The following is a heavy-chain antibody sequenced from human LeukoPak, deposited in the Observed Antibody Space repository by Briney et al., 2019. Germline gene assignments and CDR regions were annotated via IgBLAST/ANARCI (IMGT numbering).Heavy chain of an antibody. CDR2: IIPILGIA. J-gene: IGHJ4*02. CDR1: GGTFSSYA. Sequence: SVKVSCKASGGTFSSYAISWVRQAPGQGLEWMGRIIPILGIANYAQKFQGRVTIAADKSTSTAYMELSSLRSEDTAVYYCARDQDHIAVAGIDYWGQGTLVTVSS. V-gene: IGHV1-69*04. CDR3: ARDQDHIAVAGIDY. D-gene: IGHD6-19*01.